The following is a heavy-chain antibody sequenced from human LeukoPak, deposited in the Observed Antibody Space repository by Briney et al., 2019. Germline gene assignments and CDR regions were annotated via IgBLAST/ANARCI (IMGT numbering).Heavy chain of an antibody. V-gene: IGHV3-74*01. J-gene: IGHJ4*02. CDR2: INSDGSST. CDR1: GFTFSSYA. Sequence: GGSLRLSCAASGFTFSSYAMSWVRQAPGKGLVWVSRINSDGSSTSYADSVKGRFTISRDNAKNTLYLQMNSLRAEDTAVYYCARGTYVSPVDTPRNWGQGTLVTVSS. CDR3: ARGTYVSPVDTPRN. D-gene: IGHD3-16*01.